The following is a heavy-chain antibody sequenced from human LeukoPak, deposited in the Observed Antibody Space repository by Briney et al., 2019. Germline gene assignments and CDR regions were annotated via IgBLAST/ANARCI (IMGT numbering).Heavy chain of an antibody. CDR2: INHSGST. CDR1: GGSFSGYY. Sequence: SETLSLTCAVDGGSFSGYYWSWSRQPPGKGLECSGEINHSGSTNYNPSLKSRVTISVDTSKNQFSLKLSSVTAADTAVYYCARLGIAVAGPNDYWGQGPLVTVSS. D-gene: IGHD6-19*01. V-gene: IGHV4-34*01. CDR3: ARLGIAVAGPNDY. J-gene: IGHJ4*02.